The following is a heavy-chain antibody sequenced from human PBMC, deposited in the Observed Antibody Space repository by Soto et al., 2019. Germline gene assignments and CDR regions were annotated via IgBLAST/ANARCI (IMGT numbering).Heavy chain of an antibody. Sequence: PSQTLSLTCAISGDSVSSNSAAWNWIRQSPSRGLEWLGRTYYRSKWYNDYAVSVKSRITINPDTSKNQFSLQLNSVTPEDTAVYYCAREVTMMVVVIPPYNGMDVWGQGTTVTVSS. CDR1: GDSVSSNSAA. D-gene: IGHD3-22*01. J-gene: IGHJ6*02. CDR3: AREVTMMVVVIPPYNGMDV. V-gene: IGHV6-1*01. CDR2: TYYRSKWYN.